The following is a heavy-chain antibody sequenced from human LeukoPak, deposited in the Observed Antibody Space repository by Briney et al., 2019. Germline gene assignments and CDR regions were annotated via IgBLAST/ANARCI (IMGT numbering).Heavy chain of an antibody. CDR2: ISSSSGYI. D-gene: IGHD3-3*01. CDR3: AREYYDFWSGYYPPYYFDY. J-gene: IGHJ4*02. V-gene: IGHV3-21*01. CDR1: GFTFSSYS. Sequence: PGGSLRLSCAASGFTFSSYSMNWVRQAPGKGLEWVSSISSSSGYIYYADSVKGRFTISRDNAKNSLYLQMNSLRAEDTAVYYCAREYYDFWSGYYPPYYFDYWGQGTLVTVSS.